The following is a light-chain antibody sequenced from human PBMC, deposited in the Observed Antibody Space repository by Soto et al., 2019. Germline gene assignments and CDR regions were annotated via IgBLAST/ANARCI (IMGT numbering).Light chain of an antibody. CDR1: QSISRW. J-gene: IGKJ5*01. Sequence: LSASVGDRVTITCRARQSISRWLAWYQQKPGKASKALIYDASNLRSGVPSRFSGGGSRTEFTRTISSLQPDDFATYYCQQYITYSTFGQGTRLAI. V-gene: IGKV1-5*01. CDR3: QQYITYST. CDR2: DAS.